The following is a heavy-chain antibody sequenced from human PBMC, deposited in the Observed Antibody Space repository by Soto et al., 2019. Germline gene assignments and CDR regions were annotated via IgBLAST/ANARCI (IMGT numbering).Heavy chain of an antibody. J-gene: IGHJ4*02. V-gene: IGHV3-7*03. Sequence: EVQLVESGGGLVQPGGSLRLSCAASGFIFSSYWMTWVRQAPGKGLEWVANIKEDGSVSNHVDSVKGRFTISTDNAKNSLFLKMNRMRYDDTAVYYCVSRGYWGQGTLVTVSS. CDR3: VSRGY. CDR2: IKEDGSVS. CDR1: GFIFSSYW.